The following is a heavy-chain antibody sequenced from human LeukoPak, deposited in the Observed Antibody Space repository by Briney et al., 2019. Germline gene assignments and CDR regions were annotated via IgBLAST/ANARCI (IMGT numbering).Heavy chain of an antibody. CDR1: GFIFTGYF. J-gene: IGHJ4*02. CDR2: IWYDGTNQ. CDR3: AKDEAWRPAAD. V-gene: IGHV3-33*06. D-gene: IGHD2-2*01. Sequence: GGSLRLSCAASGFIFTGYFMSWVRQPPGKGLEWVAVIWYDGTNQYHADSVKGRFTISRDNSKNTLYLQMNSLRAEDTAIYFCAKDEAWRPAADWGQGTLVTVSS.